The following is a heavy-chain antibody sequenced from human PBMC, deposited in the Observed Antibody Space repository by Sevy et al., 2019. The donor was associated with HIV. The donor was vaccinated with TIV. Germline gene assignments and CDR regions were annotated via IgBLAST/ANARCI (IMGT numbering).Heavy chain of an antibody. CDR3: ARDAAEGPYSSSWYSNWLDP. CDR1: GFAFNSYS. D-gene: IGHD6-13*01. J-gene: IGHJ5*02. CDR2: ISYDGSYK. V-gene: IGHV3-30*04. Sequence: GGSLRLSCAASGFAFNSYSLYWVRQPPGKGLEWVAAISYDGSYKYYADSVKGRSTISRDNSKNTLYLQMNSLRTEDTAVYYCARDAAEGPYSSSWYSNWLDPWGQGTLVTVSS.